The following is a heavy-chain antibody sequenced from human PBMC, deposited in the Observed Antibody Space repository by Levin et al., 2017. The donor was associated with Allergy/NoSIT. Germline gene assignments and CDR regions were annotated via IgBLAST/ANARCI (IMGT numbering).Heavy chain of an antibody. V-gene: IGHV3-30*04. CDR2: ISSDGSNQ. J-gene: IGHJ4*02. D-gene: IGHD6-19*01. Sequence: GGSLRLSCAASGFPFSSYALHWVRQAPGKGLEWVAVISSDGSNQHYADSVKGRFTVSRDNSKNTLYLQMNSLRGEDTALYSCARDQHSSGWNAADNWGQGTLVTVSS. CDR1: GFPFSSYA. CDR3: ARDQHSSGWNAADN.